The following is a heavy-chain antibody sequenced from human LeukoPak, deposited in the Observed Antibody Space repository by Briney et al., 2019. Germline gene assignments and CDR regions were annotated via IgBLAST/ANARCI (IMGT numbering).Heavy chain of an antibody. D-gene: IGHD6-6*01. CDR1: GYTFTSYY. J-gene: IGHJ6*02. V-gene: IGHV1-46*01. Sequence: ASVQVSCKASGYTFTSYYMHWVRQAPGQGLEWMGIINPSGGSTSYAQKFQGRVTMTRDTSTSTVYMELSSLRSEDTAVYYCASNSGLVKHYYYYYGMDVWGQGTTVTLSS. CDR2: INPSGGST. CDR3: ASNSGLVKHYYYYYGMDV.